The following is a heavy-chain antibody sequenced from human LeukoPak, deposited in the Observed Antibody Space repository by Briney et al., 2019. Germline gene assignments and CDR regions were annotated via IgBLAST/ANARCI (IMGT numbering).Heavy chain of an antibody. CDR2: VSGSADST. CDR3: AKYDYYDSNGYYSRGFDY. CDR1: GFTFTNYA. J-gene: IGHJ4*02. V-gene: IGHV3-23*01. D-gene: IGHD3-22*01. Sequence: GGSLRLSCAASGFTFTNYARSWVRQAPGKGQEWVSSVSGSADSTSYADSVKGRFTISRDNSKNTLYLQMHSLRAEDTAVYFCAKYDYYDSNGYYSRGFDYWGQGTLVTVSS.